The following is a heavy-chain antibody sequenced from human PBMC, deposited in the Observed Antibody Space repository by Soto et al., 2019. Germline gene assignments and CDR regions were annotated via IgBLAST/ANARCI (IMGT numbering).Heavy chain of an antibody. D-gene: IGHD3-10*01. CDR1: GFTFSNYA. CDR3: AKEGSPPFFQH. V-gene: IGHV3-23*01. J-gene: IGHJ4*02. Sequence: GGSLRLSRAASGFTFSNYAMSWVRQAPGKGPEWVSAISGGGGQTYYLESVKGRFTISRDNSKNTVSLLLNSLRADDTAVYYCAKEGSPPFFQHWGQGTLVTVSS. CDR2: ISGGGGQT.